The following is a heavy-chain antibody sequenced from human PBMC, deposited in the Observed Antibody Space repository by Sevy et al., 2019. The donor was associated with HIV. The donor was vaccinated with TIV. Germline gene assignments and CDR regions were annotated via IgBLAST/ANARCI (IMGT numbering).Heavy chain of an antibody. V-gene: IGHV3-23*01. CDR3: ARPTPRIAPSSAAFFDY. D-gene: IGHD1-26*01. Sequence: GGSLRLSCAASGFTFSSFAMSWVRHIPGKGLEWVSTINGRGGSAYYADSVKGRVTRSRDNSNNTVFLQMNRLRDEDTAVYYCARPTPRIAPSSAAFFDYWGQGTLVTVSS. CDR2: INGRGGSA. CDR1: GFTFSSFA. J-gene: IGHJ4*02.